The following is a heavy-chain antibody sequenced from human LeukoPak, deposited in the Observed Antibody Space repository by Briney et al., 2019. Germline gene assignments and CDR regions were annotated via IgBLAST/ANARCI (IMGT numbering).Heavy chain of an antibody. J-gene: IGHJ4*02. CDR2: ISGSGDNA. D-gene: IGHD4-17*01. Sequence: PGGSLRLSCAACGFTFIIYAMCCVRQASGRGLECVSPISGSGDNAYYADSEKGRFSISRDNSKNTPSLQLNCLRAEDTAVYYWARDSRGTTGREYFTYWGMATLPTVS. CDR3: ARDSRGTTGREYFTY. V-gene: IGHV3-23*01. CDR1: GFTFIIYA.